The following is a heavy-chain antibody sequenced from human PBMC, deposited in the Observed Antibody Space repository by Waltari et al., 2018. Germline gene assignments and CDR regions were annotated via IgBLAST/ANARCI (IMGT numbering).Heavy chain of an antibody. CDR2: INPSSGST. D-gene: IGHD3-3*01. CDR3: ASDFFPGCLEGLLPRYYYSGMDV. CDR1: GYTFTSYY. Sequence: QVQLVQSGAEVKKPGASVKVSCKASGYTFTSYYMHWVRQAPGQWLEWKGIINPSSGSTSYAKKFQGRGCMTRDPSTSTGYRELSSFRCEDTALYYCASDFFPGCLEGLLPRYYYSGMDVWCQGTTVTVS. V-gene: IGHV1-46*01. J-gene: IGHJ6*02.